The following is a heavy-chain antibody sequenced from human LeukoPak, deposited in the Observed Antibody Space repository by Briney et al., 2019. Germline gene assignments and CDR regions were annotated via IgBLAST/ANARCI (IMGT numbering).Heavy chain of an antibody. CDR1: GFTFSSYA. D-gene: IGHD3-3*01. Sequence: GGSLRLSCAASGFTFSSYAMSWVRQAPGKGLEWVSAVSGSAGSTNYADSVKGRFTISRDNSKNTLYLQMNSLRAEDTAVYYCAKSGRYYDFWSGYYVDYWGQGTLVTVSS. J-gene: IGHJ4*02. CDR2: VSGSAGST. V-gene: IGHV3-23*01. CDR3: AKSGRYYDFWSGYYVDY.